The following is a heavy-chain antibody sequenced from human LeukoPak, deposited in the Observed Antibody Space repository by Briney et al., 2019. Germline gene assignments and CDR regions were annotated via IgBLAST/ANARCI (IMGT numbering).Heavy chain of an antibody. CDR3: ARAPYYYDSSGYYDYYYGMDV. CDR2: FDPEDGET. J-gene: IGHJ6*02. Sequence: EASVKVSCKVSGYTLTELSMHWVRQAPGKGLEWMGRFDPEDGETIYAQTLQGRVTMTEDTSTDTAYMELSSLRSEDTAVYYCARAPYYYDSSGYYDYYYGMDVWGQGTTVTVSS. D-gene: IGHD3-22*01. V-gene: IGHV1-24*01. CDR1: GYTLTELS.